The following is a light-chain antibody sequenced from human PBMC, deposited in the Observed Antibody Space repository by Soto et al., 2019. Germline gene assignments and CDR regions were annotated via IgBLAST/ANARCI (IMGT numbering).Light chain of an antibody. J-gene: IGKJ1*01. V-gene: IGKV3-15*01. CDR3: QQYNNWPPWT. Sequence: EIVMTQSPATLSVSPGERATLSCRASQSVSSNLAWYKQKPGQAPRLLIYGASTRDTGIPARFSGSGYGTEFTLTISSLQSEDFAVYYCQQYNNWPPWTFGQGTKV. CDR2: GAS. CDR1: QSVSSN.